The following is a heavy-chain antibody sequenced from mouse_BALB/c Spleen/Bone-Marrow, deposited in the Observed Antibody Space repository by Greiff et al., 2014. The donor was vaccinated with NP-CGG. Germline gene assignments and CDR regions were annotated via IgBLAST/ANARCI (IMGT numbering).Heavy chain of an antibody. J-gene: IGHJ1*01. CDR3: ARGGCYGTSLYWYFDV. CDR2: INPYNDGT. D-gene: IGHD1-1*01. CDR1: GYTFTSYV. V-gene: IGHV1-14*01. Sequence: VQLKDSGPELVKPGASVKMSCKASGYTFTSYVIHWVKQKPGQGLEWIGYINPYNDGTKYNEKFKGKATLTSDKSSSTAYMELSSLTSEDSAVYYCARGGCYGTSLYWYFDVWGAGTTVTVSS.